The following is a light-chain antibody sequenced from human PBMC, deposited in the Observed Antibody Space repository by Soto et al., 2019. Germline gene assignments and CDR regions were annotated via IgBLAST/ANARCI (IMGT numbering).Light chain of an antibody. Sequence: QSALTQPPSASGSPGQSVTISCTGTTGDVGGFKYVSWYQQHSGKAPKLIIFEVNERPSGVPDRFSGSKSGYTASLTVSGLQAEDEADYYCSSYAGTNNLLFGGGTKLTVL. CDR3: SSYAGTNNLL. CDR1: TGDVGGFKY. CDR2: EVN. J-gene: IGLJ2*01. V-gene: IGLV2-8*01.